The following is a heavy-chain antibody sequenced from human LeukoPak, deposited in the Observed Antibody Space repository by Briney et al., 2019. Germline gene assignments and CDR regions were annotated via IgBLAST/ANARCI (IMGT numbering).Heavy chain of an antibody. V-gene: IGHV4-59*02. CDR1: GGSVSSYY. Sequence: SETLSLTCTVSGGSVSSYYWSWIRQPPGKGLEWSGYIHYSGSTDYNPALKSRLTMSADTSKNQVSLKLSSVTAADTAVYYCTRGYGWYDYWGQGTLVTVSS. D-gene: IGHD6-19*01. CDR2: IHYSGST. J-gene: IGHJ4*02. CDR3: TRGYGWYDY.